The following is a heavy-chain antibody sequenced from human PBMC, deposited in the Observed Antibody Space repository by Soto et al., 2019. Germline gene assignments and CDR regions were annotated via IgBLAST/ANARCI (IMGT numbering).Heavy chain of an antibody. J-gene: IGHJ3*02. V-gene: IGHV3-30*18. CDR3: AKVEHYYDSSGSRPDAFDI. CDR2: ISYDGSNK. CDR1: GFTFSSYG. D-gene: IGHD3-22*01. Sequence: PGGSLRLSCAASGFTFSSYGMHWVRQAPGKGLEWVAVISYDGSNKYYADSVKGRFTISRDNSKNTLYLQMNSLRAEDTAVYYCAKVEHYYDSSGSRPDAFDIWGQGTIVTVSS.